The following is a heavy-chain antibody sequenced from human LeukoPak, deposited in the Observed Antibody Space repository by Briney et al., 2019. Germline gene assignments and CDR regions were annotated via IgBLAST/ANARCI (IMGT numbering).Heavy chain of an antibody. CDR3: ARVRYQVDY. J-gene: IGHJ4*02. CDR2: IYYSGST. CDR1: GGSISSSSYY. Sequence: SETLSLTCTVSGGSISSSSYYWGWIRQPPGKGLEWIGSIYYSGSTYYNPSLKSRVTISVDTSKNQFSLKLSSVTAADTAVYYCARVRYQVDYWGQGTLVTVSS. V-gene: IGHV4-39*07. D-gene: IGHD2-2*01.